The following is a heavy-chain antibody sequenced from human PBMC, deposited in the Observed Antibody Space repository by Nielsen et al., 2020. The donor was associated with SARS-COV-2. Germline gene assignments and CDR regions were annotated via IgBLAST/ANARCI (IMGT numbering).Heavy chain of an antibody. V-gene: IGHV1-18*04. Sequence: ASVKVSCKASGYTFTSNDITWVRQAPGQGLEWMGRISPSNGNTKYAQRFQGRVTMTTDTSTRTAYMELRSLTSDDTAVYYCARGFSPIFGVEEGWYFDLWGRGTLVTVSS. D-gene: IGHD3-3*01. CDR1: GYTFTSND. J-gene: IGHJ2*01. CDR3: ARGFSPIFGVEEGWYFDL. CDR2: ISPSNGNT.